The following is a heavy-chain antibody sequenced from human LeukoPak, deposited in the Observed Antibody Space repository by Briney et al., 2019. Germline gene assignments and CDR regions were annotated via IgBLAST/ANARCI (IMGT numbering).Heavy chain of an antibody. J-gene: IGHJ4*02. CDR2: IYYSGST. Sequence: SETLSLTCTVSGGSISSYYWSWIRQPPGKGLAWIGYIYYSGSTNYNPSLKSRVTISVDTSKNQFSLKLSSVTAADTAVYYRARGTMITFGGVIAPDYFDYWGQGTLVTVST. CDR3: ARGTMITFGGVIAPDYFDY. CDR1: GGSISSYY. V-gene: IGHV4-59*01. D-gene: IGHD3-16*02.